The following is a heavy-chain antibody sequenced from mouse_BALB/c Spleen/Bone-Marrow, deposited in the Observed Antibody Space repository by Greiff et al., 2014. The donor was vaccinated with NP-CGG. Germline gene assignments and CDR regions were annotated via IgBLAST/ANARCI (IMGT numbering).Heavy chain of an antibody. V-gene: IGHV3-1*02. Sequence: VQLKESGPGLVKPSQSLSLTCTVTGYSITSGYSWHWIRQFPGDKLEWMGYIHYSGSTNYNPSLKSRISITRDTSKNQFFLQLNSVTTEDTATYYCARHYRYEAWFAYWGQGTLVTVSA. CDR3: ARHYRYEAWFAY. D-gene: IGHD2-14*01. J-gene: IGHJ3*01. CDR2: IHYSGST. CDR1: GYSITSGYS.